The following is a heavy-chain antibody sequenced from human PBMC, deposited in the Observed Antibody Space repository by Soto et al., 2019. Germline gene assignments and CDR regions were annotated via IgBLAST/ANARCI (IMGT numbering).Heavy chain of an antibody. CDR1: VFTVSSNY. Sequence: WWSLRLSCSASVFTVSSNYMSWVRQAPGKGLEWVSVIYSGGSTYYADSVKGRFTISRDNSKNTLYLQMNSLRAEDTAVYYCARGAYSYGRFDYWGQGTLVTV. D-gene: IGHD5-18*01. CDR3: ARGAYSYGRFDY. V-gene: IGHV3-53*01. J-gene: IGHJ4*02. CDR2: IYSGGST.